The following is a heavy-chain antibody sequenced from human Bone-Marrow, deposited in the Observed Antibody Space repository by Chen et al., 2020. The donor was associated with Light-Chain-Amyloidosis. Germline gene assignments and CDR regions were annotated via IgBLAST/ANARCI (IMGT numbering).Heavy chain of an antibody. CDR3: ARGGRLRSMDV. CDR2: VDGGGKI. J-gene: IGHJ6*02. V-gene: IGHV3-53*01. CDR1: GFAVGTNH. Sequence: EVQVVESGGDLIQPGGSLRLSCAASGFAVGTNHMSWVRQPPGKGLEWISGVDGGGKIAYADSVKGRFTISRDKSNNTVDIQMNSLRADDTAVYYCARGGRLRSMDVWGQGTTVAVSS. D-gene: IGHD5-12*01.